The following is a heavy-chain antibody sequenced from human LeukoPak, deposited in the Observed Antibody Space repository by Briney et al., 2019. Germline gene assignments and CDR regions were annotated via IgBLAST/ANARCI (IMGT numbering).Heavy chain of an antibody. J-gene: IGHJ4*02. Sequence: PGGSLRLSCAASGFTFSSYWMHWVRQAPGKGLVWVSSISGSGGRTSYADSVQGRFTISRDNSRNTLYLELNSLRAEDAAVYFCAMAVIGSGWTLDYWGQGTLVTVS. CDR1: GFTFSSYW. CDR2: ISGSGGRT. D-gene: IGHD6-19*01. CDR3: AMAVIGSGWTLDY. V-gene: IGHV3-23*01.